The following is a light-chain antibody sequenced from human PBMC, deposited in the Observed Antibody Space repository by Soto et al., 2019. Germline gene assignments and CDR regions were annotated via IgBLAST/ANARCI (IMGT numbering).Light chain of an antibody. J-gene: IGLJ1*01. Sequence: QSVLTQPASVSGSPGQSITISCTGTSSDVGAYNYVSWFRQHPGKAPQLIIYQVSHRPSGISSRFSGSKSGNTASLTISGLQAEDEADYYCSSYTSSSTLVFGTGTKVTVL. CDR3: SSYTSSSTLV. V-gene: IGLV2-14*01. CDR1: SSDVGAYNY. CDR2: QVS.